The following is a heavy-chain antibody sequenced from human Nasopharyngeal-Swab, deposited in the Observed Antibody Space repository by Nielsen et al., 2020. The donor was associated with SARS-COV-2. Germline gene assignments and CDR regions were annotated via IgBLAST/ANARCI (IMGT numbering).Heavy chain of an antibody. Sequence: SETLSLTCTVSGGSISSYYWIWIRQPPGRGLEWIGDIYYSGSTNYNPSLKSRVTIPVDTFKNQFSLNLSSVTAADTAVYYCARASYYDFWSGYYRSDYYGMDVWGQGTTVTVSS. CDR2: IYYSGST. D-gene: IGHD3-3*01. V-gene: IGHV4-59*01. CDR1: GGSISSYY. J-gene: IGHJ6*02. CDR3: ARASYYDFWSGYYRSDYYGMDV.